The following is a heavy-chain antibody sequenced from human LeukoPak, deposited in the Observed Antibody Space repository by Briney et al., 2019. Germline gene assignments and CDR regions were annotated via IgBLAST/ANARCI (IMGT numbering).Heavy chain of an antibody. CDR1: GLAFSAYK. V-gene: IGHV3-74*01. CDR3: ARDGRATVTFDY. CDR2: ISTDGYTT. D-gene: IGHD4-17*01. Sequence: GVSLRLSCAASGLAFSAYKLQWVRQAPRKGLVWVSRISTDGYTTDYADFVQGRFTASRDNTKNTWSLEMNSLRAEDTAVYYCARDGRATVTFDYWGQGTLVTVSS. J-gene: IGHJ4*02.